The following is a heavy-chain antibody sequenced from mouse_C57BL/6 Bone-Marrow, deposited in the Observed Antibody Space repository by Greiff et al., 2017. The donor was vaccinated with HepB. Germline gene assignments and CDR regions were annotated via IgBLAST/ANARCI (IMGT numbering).Heavy chain of an antibody. Sequence: EVMLVESGGGLVQPGGSMKLSCAASGFTFSDAWMDWVRQSPEKGLEWVAEIRNKANNHATYYAESVKGRFTISRDDSKSSVYLQMNSLRAEDTGIYYCTRITTVPHWYFDVWGTGTTVTVSS. CDR3: TRITTVPHWYFDV. D-gene: IGHD1-1*01. J-gene: IGHJ1*03. CDR1: GFTFSDAW. V-gene: IGHV6-6*01. CDR2: IRNKANNHAT.